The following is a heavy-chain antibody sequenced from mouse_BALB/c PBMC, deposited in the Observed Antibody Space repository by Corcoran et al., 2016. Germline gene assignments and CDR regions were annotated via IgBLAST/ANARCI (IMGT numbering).Heavy chain of an antibody. CDR2: IYPGSGNI. CDR3: ARGYGNYYFDY. Sequence: QIQLQQSGPELVKPGASVRISCKASGYTFTDYLINWVKQKPGQGLEWIGWIYPGSGNIKYNEKFKGKATLTVDTSSSTAYMQLSSLTSEDTAVYFCARGYGNYYFDYWGQGTTLTVSS. CDR1: GYTFTDYL. V-gene: IGHV1-84*02. J-gene: IGHJ2*01. D-gene: IGHD2-10*02.